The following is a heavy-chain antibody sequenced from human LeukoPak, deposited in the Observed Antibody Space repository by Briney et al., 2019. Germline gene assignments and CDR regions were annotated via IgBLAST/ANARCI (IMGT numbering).Heavy chain of an antibody. CDR1: GGTFSSYA. V-gene: IGHV1-69*05. D-gene: IGHD3-10*01. CDR2: IIPIFGTA. CDR3: ARDSGRGLTPDAFDI. J-gene: IGHJ3*02. Sequence: ASVKVSCKASGGTFSSYAISWVRQAPGQGLEWMGGIIPIFGTANYAQKFQGRVAITTDESTSTAYMELSSLRSEDTAVYYCARDSGRGLTPDAFDIWGQGTMVTVSS.